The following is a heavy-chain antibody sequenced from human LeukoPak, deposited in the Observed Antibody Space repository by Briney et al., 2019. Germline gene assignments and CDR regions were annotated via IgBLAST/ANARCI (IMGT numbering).Heavy chain of an antibody. D-gene: IGHD1-1*01. CDR2: IRSKAYGETA. J-gene: IGHJ4*02. V-gene: IGHV3-49*03. Sequence: GGSLRLSCTASGFTFGDYAMSWIRQAQGKGLEWEGFIRSKAYGETADYAASVKGRFTISRDDSKAIAYLQMNSLKTEDTAVYHCTRDRGAYNLYDYWGQGTLVTVSS. CDR1: GFTFGDYA. CDR3: TRDRGAYNLYDY.